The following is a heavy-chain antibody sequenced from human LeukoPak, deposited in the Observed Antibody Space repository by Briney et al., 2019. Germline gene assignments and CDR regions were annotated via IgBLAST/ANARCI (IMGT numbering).Heavy chain of an antibody. CDR1: GFTFSSYS. J-gene: IGHJ6*02. D-gene: IGHD6-19*01. V-gene: IGHV3-21*01. CDR2: ISSTSTYI. CDR3: ARDCSSSGWYFTYYYYYGMDV. Sequence: PGGSLRLSCAASGFTFSSYSMNWVRQAPGKGLEWVSYISSTSTYIYYADSVKGRFTITRDNAKNSLYLQMNSLRAEDTAVYYCARDCSSSGWYFTYYYYYGMDVWGQGTTVTVSS.